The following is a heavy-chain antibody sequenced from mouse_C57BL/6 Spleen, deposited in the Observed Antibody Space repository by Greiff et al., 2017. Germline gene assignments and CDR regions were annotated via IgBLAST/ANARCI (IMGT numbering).Heavy chain of an antibody. Sequence: EVMLVESGGGLVKPGGSLKLSCAASGFTFSSYAMSWVRQTPEKRLEWVATISDGGSYTYYPDNVKGRFTISRDNAKNNLYLQMSHLKSEDTAMYYCARDPLTGYFDYWGQGTTLTVSS. CDR2: ISDGGSYT. V-gene: IGHV5-4*01. J-gene: IGHJ2*01. D-gene: IGHD4-1*01. CDR1: GFTFSSYA. CDR3: ARDPLTGYFDY.